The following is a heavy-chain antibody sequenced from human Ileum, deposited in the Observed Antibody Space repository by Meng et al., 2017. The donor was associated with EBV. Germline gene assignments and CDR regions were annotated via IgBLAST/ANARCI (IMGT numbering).Heavy chain of an antibody. Sequence: QVQLWKSGAGVKKPGASVKLSCKASGSTFTRYPIHWVRQAPGQRPEWMGWINTDNGETEFSQKFQGRVTITRDTSATTAYMELISLRSEDTAVYYCASRPGFNIGPFDFWGQGTLVTVSS. J-gene: IGHJ4*02. V-gene: IGHV1-3*04. D-gene: IGHD3/OR15-3a*01. CDR2: INTDNGET. CDR3: ASRPGFNIGPFDF. CDR1: GSTFTRYP.